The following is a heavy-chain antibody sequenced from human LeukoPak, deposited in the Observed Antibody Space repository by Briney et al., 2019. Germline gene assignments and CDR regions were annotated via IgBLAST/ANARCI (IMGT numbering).Heavy chain of an antibody. CDR3: ARGLDCSSTSCPDY. V-gene: IGHV1-18*01. D-gene: IGHD2-2*01. CDR2: ISAYNGNT. Sequence: ASVKVSCKASGYTFTSYGISWVRQAPGQGLEWMGWISAYNGNTNYAQKLQGRVTMTTDTSTSTAYMELSSLRSEDTAVYYCARGLDCSSTSCPDYWGQGTLVTVSS. CDR1: GYTFTSYG. J-gene: IGHJ4*02.